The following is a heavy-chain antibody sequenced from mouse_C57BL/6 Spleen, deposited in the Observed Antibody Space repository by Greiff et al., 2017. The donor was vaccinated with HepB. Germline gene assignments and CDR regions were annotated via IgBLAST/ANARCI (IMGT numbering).Heavy chain of an antibody. CDR1: GYTFTSYG. Sequence: QVHVKQSGAELARPGASVKLSCKASGYTFTSYGISWVKQRTGQGLEWIGEIYPRSGNTYYNEKFKGKATLTADKSSSTAYMELRSLTSEDSAVYFCARSDSSGYNYWGQGTTLTVSS. D-gene: IGHD3-2*02. J-gene: IGHJ2*01. V-gene: IGHV1-81*01. CDR3: ARSDSSGYNY. CDR2: IYPRSGNT.